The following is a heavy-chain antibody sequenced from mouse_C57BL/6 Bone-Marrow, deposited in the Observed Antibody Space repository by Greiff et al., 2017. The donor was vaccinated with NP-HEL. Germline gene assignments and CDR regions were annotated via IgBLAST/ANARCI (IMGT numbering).Heavy chain of an antibody. D-gene: IGHD2-5*01. CDR1: GYTFTSYD. Sequence: VKLQQSGPELVKPGASVKLSCKASGYTFTSYDINWVKQRPGQGLEWIGWIYPRDGSTKYNEKFKGKATLTVDTSSSTAYMELHSLTSEDSAVYFCARPYYSNYRYFDVWGTGTTVTVSS. J-gene: IGHJ1*03. CDR2: IYPRDGST. V-gene: IGHV1-85*01. CDR3: ARPYYSNYRYFDV.